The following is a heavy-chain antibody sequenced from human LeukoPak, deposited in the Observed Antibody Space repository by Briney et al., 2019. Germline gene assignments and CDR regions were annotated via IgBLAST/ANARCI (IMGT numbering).Heavy chain of an antibody. D-gene: IGHD3-22*01. J-gene: IGHJ3*02. V-gene: IGHV4-30-4*01. Sequence: SQTLSLTCTVSGGSISSGDYYWSWLRQPPGKGLEWIGYIYYSGSTYYNPSLKSRVTISVDTSKNQFSLKLSSVTAADTAVYYCARDLALWLLPVRAFDIWGQGTMVTVSS. CDR1: GGSISSGDYY. CDR2: IYYSGST. CDR3: ARDLALWLLPVRAFDI.